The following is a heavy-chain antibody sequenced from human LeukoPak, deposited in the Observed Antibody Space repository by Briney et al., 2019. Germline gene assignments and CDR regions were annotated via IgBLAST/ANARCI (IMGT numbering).Heavy chain of an antibody. D-gene: IGHD5-18*01. CDR1: GGSISSYY. CDR2: IYYSGST. Sequence: SETLSLTCTVSGGSISSYYWSWIRQPPGKGLEWIGYIYYSGSTNYNPSLKSRVTISVDTPKNQFSLQLNSVTPEDTAVYYCARASPLRRGYSYGYVFDYWGQGTLVTVSS. V-gene: IGHV4-59*12. J-gene: IGHJ4*02. CDR3: ARASPLRRGYSYGYVFDY.